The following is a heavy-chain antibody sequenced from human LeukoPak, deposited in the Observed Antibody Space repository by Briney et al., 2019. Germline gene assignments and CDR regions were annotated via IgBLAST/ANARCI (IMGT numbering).Heavy chain of an antibody. CDR1: GGTFSSCA. CDR3: ARDTRHRYCPSPSCYRGWFDP. Sequence: ASVKVSCKASGGTFSSCAISWVRQAPGQGLEWMGGIIPIFGTAYYAQKFQGRVTITADESTRTAYMELSSLRSEDTAVYYCARDTRHRYCPSPSCYRGWFDPWGQGTLVTVSS. V-gene: IGHV1-69*13. J-gene: IGHJ5*02. CDR2: IIPIFGTA. D-gene: IGHD2-2*01.